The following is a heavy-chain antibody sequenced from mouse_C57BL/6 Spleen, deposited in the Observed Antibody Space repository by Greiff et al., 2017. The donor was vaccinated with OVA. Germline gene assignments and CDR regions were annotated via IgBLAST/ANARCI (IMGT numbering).Heavy chain of an antibody. Sequence: EVQLQQSGPELVKPGASVKIPCKASGYTFTDYNMDWVKQSHGKSLEWIGDINPNNGGTIYNQKFKGKATLTVDKSSSTAYMELRSLTSEDTAVYYCARGDGKRNYCAMDDWGQGTSVTVSS. CDR1: GYTFTDYN. V-gene: IGHV1-18*01. CDR3: ARGDGKRNYCAMDD. D-gene: IGHD2-1*01. CDR2: INPNNGGT. J-gene: IGHJ4*01.